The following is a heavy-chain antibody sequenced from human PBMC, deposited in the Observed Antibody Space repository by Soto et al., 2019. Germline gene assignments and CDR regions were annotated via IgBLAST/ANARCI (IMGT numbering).Heavy chain of an antibody. Sequence: SETLSLTCTVSGGSISSYYWSWIRQPPGKGLEWIGYIYYSGSTNYNPSLKSRVTISVDTSKNQFSLKLSSVTAADTAVYYCGRVKAARQVDGAYYFDYWGQGTLVTVSS. CDR3: GRVKAARQVDGAYYFDY. D-gene: IGHD6-6*01. CDR1: GGSISSYY. V-gene: IGHV4-59*01. J-gene: IGHJ4*02. CDR2: IYYSGST.